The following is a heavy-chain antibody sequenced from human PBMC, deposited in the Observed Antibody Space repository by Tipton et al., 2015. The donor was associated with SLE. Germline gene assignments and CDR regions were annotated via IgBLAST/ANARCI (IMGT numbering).Heavy chain of an antibody. D-gene: IGHD3-22*01. V-gene: IGHV4-34*01. CDR2: INHSGST. J-gene: IGHJ4*02. CDR1: GGSFSGYY. CDR3: ARPGDSRAYYFDY. Sequence: GLVKPSETLSITCAVYGGSFSGYYWSWIRQPPGKGLEWIGEINHSGSTNYNPSLKSRVTISVDTSKNQFSLKLSSVTAADTAVYYCARPGDSRAYYFDYWGQGTLVTVSS.